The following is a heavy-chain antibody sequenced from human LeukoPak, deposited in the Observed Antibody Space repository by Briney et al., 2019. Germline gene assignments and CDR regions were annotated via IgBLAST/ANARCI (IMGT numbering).Heavy chain of an antibody. J-gene: IGHJ6*02. Sequence: TAGGSLRLSCAASGFTFSDYYMSWIRQAPGKGLEWVSYISSSGSTIYYADSVKGRFTISRDNAKNSLYLQMNSLRAEDTAVYYCAREDYYYYGMDVWGQGTTVTVSS. V-gene: IGHV3-11*04. CDR2: ISSSGSTI. CDR3: AREDYYYYGMDV. CDR1: GFTFSDYY.